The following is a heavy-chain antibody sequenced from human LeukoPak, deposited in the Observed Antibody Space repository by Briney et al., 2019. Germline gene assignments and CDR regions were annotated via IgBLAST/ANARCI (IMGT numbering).Heavy chain of an antibody. J-gene: IGHJ5*02. CDR3: ARDSDILTRNGFDP. CDR1: GYTFTGYY. CDR2: INPNSGGT. D-gene: IGHD3-9*01. Sequence: GASVKVSCKASGYTFTGYYMHWVRQAPGQGLEWMGWINPNSGGTNYAQKFQGRVTMTRDTSISTAYMELSRLRSDDTAVYYCARDSDILTRNGFDPWGQGTLSPSPQ. V-gene: IGHV1-2*02.